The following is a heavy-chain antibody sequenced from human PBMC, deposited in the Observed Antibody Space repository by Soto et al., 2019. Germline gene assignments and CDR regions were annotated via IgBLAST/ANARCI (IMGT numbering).Heavy chain of an antibody. J-gene: IGHJ4*02. CDR2: IGASGAGT. Sequence: PVGSLRLSCAASGFTFSTYAMSWVRQAPGKGLDWVSAIGASGAGTYYADSVKGRFTISRDNSRNTLHLQMNNLRAEDTAVYYCALRKTGSFFDYWGQGTLVTVSS. CDR3: ALRKTGSFFDY. D-gene: IGHD1-26*01. CDR1: GFTFSTYA. V-gene: IGHV3-23*01.